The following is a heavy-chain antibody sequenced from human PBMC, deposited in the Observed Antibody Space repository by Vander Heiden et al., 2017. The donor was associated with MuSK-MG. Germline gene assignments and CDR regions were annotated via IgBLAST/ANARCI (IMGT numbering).Heavy chain of an antibody. CDR2: ISSSSSYI. CDR1: GFTFSSYG. J-gene: IGHJ4*02. V-gene: IGHV3-21*01. D-gene: IGHD3-10*01. CDR3: ARDPYYGSGSYYIDFDY. Sequence: EVQLVEPGGGLVKPGGSMRLPRSASGFTFSSYGMKWVRQSPGKGLEWVSSISSSSSYIYYAGSVKGRFTISRDNAKNSLYLQMNSLRSEDTAVYYCARDPYYGSGSYYIDFDYWGLGTLVTVSS.